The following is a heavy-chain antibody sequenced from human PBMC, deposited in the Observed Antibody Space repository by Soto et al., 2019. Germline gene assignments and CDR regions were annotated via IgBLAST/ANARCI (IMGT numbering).Heavy chain of an antibody. D-gene: IGHD5-18*01. CDR1: GGTFSSYA. Sequence: ASVKVSCKASGGTFSSYAISWVRQAPGQGLEWMGGIIPIFGTATYAQKFQGRVTITADESTSTAYMELSSLRSEDTAVYYCASPDSTAMAPFDYWGQGTLVTVSS. CDR2: IIPIFGTA. V-gene: IGHV1-69*13. CDR3: ASPDSTAMAPFDY. J-gene: IGHJ4*02.